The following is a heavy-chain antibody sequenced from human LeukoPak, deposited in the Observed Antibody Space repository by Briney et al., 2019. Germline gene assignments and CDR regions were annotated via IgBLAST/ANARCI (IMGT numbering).Heavy chain of an antibody. D-gene: IGHD4-23*01. CDR1: GYSFTSYD. Sequence: GPSVKVSRKASGYSFTSYDINWVRQATGQGLEWIGWMNPNSGDADYTQKFKGRVTFTRDTSTRTAYMEVNSLGSEDTAVYYCARSNFGGNVHFDYWGQGTLVTVS. J-gene: IGHJ4*02. CDR2: MNPNSGDA. CDR3: ARSNFGGNVHFDY. V-gene: IGHV1-8*02.